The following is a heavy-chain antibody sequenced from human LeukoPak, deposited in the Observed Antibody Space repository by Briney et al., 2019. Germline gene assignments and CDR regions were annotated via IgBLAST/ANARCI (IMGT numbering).Heavy chain of an antibody. V-gene: IGHV1-46*01. Sequence: ASVKVSCKASGYTFTSYYMHWVRQAPGQGLEWMGIINPSGGSTSYAQKFQGRVTMTRDMSTSAVYMELSSLRSEDTAVYYCARVQYSSSSSAWFDPWGQGTLVTVSP. D-gene: IGHD6-6*01. CDR3: ARVQYSSSSSAWFDP. CDR2: INPSGGST. CDR1: GYTFTSYY. J-gene: IGHJ5*02.